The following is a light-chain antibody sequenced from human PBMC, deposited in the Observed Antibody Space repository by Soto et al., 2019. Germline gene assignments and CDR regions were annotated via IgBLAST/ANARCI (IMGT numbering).Light chain of an antibody. J-gene: IGLJ2*01. CDR3: QSSDSSLSVV. CDR2: GNS. V-gene: IGLV1-40*01. Sequence: QSVLTQLPSVSGAPGQRVTISCTGSSSNIGAGYDVHWYQQLPGTAPKLLIYGNSNRPSGVPDRFSGSKSGTSASLAITGLQAEDEADYYCQSSDSSLSVVFGGGTKLTVL. CDR1: SSNIGAGYD.